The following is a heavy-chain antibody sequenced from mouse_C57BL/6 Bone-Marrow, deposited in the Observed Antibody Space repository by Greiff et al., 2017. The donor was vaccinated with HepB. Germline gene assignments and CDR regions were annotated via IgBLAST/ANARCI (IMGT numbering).Heavy chain of an antibody. CDR2: ISYDGSN. D-gene: IGHD4-1*01. J-gene: IGHJ2*01. CDR3: AREEGLTGTDFDY. CDR1: GYSITSGYY. Sequence: VQLMESGPGLVKPSQSLSLTCSVTGYSITSGYYWNWIRQFPGNKLEWMGYISYDGSNNYNPSLKNRISITRDTSKNQFFLKLNSVTTEDTATYYCAREEGLTGTDFDYWGQGTTLTVSS. V-gene: IGHV3-6*01.